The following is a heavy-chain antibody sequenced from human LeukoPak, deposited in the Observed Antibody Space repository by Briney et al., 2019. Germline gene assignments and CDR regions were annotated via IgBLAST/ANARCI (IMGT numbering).Heavy chain of an antibody. J-gene: IGHJ4*02. CDR2: ISDSGGST. V-gene: IGHV3-23*01. CDR1: GFTFSSYT. D-gene: IGHD3-10*01. Sequence: GGSLRLSCAASGFTFSSYTMSWVRQAPGKGLEWVSAISDSGGSTYYADSVKGRFTISRDNSKNTLYLQMNSLRAEDTAVYYCAKTYGSGSYYNWYYFDYWGQGTLVTVSS. CDR3: AKTYGSGSYYNWYYFDY.